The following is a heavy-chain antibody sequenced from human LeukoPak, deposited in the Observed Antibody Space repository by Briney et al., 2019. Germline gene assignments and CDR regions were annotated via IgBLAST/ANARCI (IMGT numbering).Heavy chain of an antibody. D-gene: IGHD1-26*01. J-gene: IGHJ4*01. CDR3: ARDSGSGNNDY. CDR2: IIPIFGTA. CDR1: GVTFISYA. V-gene: IGHV1-69*13. Sequence: SVKVSCKASGVTFISYAISWVRQAPGQVLEWMGGIIPIFGTANYAQKFHGRVTITANESTSTAYVELSSLRSEDTAVYYCARDSGSGNNDYWGHGTLVTVSS.